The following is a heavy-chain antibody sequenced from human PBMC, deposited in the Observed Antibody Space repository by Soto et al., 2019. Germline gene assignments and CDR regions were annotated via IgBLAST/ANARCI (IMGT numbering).Heavy chain of an antibody. V-gene: IGHV3-30*18. J-gene: IGHJ6*02. Sequence: GGSLRLSCAASGFTFSSYGMHWVRQAPGKGLEWVAVISYDGSNKYYADSVKGRFTISRDNSKNTLYLQMNSLRAEDTAVYYCAKDRPPYSSSSIYYYGMDVWGQGTTVTVSS. CDR1: GFTFSSYG. D-gene: IGHD6-6*01. CDR3: AKDRPPYSSSSIYYYGMDV. CDR2: ISYDGSNK.